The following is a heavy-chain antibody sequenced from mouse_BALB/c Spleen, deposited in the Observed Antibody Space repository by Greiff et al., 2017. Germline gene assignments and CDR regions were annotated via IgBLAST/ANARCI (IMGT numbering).Heavy chain of an antibody. J-gene: IGHJ4*01. V-gene: IGHV14-3*02. CDR3: ARSGGRDY. D-gene: IGHD3-1*01. CDR1: GFNIKDTY. CDR2: IDPANGNT. Sequence: VHVKQSGAELVKPGASVKLSCTASGFNIKDTYMHWVKQRPEQGLEWIGRIDPANGNTKYDPKFQGKATITADTSSNTAYLQLSSLTSEDTAVYYCARSGGRDYWGQGTSVTVSS.